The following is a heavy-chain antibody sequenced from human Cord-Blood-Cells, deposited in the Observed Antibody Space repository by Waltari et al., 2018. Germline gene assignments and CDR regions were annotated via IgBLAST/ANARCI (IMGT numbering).Heavy chain of an antibody. Sequence: QLQLQESGPGLVQPSETLSLPWPVSGGSISSSSYYWGWIRQPPGKWLEWIGSIYYSGSTYYNPSLKSRVTISVDTSKNQFSLKLSSVTAADTAVYYCARRGIAAAGDAFDIWGQGTMVTVSS. CDR1: GGSISSSSYY. V-gene: IGHV4-39*01. J-gene: IGHJ3*02. CDR2: IYYSGST. D-gene: IGHD6-13*01. CDR3: ARRGIAAAGDAFDI.